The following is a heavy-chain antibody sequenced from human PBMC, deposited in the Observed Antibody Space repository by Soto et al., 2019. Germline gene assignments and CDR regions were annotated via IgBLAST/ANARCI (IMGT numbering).Heavy chain of an antibody. J-gene: IGHJ6*02. CDR2: IYDNGNT. D-gene: IGHD3-3*01. V-gene: IGHV4-30-2*01. CDR1: GGSITRGGYS. Sequence: QLQLQESGSGLVKPSQTLSLMCDVSGGSITRGGYSWSWIRQLPGKGLEWLGYIYDNGNTYYTASLKSLVTISVDRSKKQCSLNLTSVTAADTAVYYCARWSPLYGMDGWGQGATGTVSS. CDR3: ARWSPLYGMDG.